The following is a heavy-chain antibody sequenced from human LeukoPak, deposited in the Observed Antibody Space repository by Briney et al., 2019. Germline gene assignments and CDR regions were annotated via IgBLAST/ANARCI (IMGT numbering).Heavy chain of an antibody. CDR1: GGSISSYY. V-gene: IGHV4-4*07. J-gene: IGHJ6*03. D-gene: IGHD3-22*01. CDR3: ARGLYYYDSSGSDHYYYYYMDV. Sequence: SETLSLTCTVSGGSISSYYWSWIRQPAGKGLEWIGRIYTSGSTNYNPSLKSRVTMSVDTSKNQFSLKLSSVTAADTAVYYCARGLYYYDSSGSDHYYYYYMDVWGKGTKVTVSS. CDR2: IYTSGST.